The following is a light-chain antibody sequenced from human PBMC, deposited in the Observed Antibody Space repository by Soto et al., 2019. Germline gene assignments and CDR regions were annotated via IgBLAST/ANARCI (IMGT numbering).Light chain of an antibody. CDR3: QQYVSSPFT. CDR1: QSVGSSY. Sequence: IEVPQVRITRTLRSGARDNHSCRASQSVGSSYLTWYQQKTGQAPRLLIYDVSSRATGIPDRFSGSGSGTDFTLTISRLEPEDCAVYYCQQYVSSPFTFGPGTKVDIK. J-gene: IGKJ3*01. CDR2: DVS. V-gene: IGKV3-20*01.